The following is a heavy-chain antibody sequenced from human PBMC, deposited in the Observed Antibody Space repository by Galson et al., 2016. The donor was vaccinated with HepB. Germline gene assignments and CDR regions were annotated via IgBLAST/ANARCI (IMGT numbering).Heavy chain of an antibody. CDR2: IYHGGRT. J-gene: IGHJ3*02. D-gene: IGHD6-19*01. V-gene: IGHV4-4*02. Sequence: SETLSLTCAVPGGSISSYDWWNWVRQAPGKGLEWIGEIYHGGRTIYNPSLKSRVTMSLDKSKNQFSLILSAVTAADTAIYYWATGERLAGTDAFDIWCQGALVAVSS. CDR3: ATGERLAGTDAFDI. CDR1: GGSISSYDW.